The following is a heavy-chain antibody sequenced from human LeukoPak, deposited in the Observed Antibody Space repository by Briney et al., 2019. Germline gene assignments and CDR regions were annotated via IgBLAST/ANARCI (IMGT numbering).Heavy chain of an antibody. CDR2: INHSGRT. V-gene: IGHV4-34*01. Sequence: SETLSLTCAVYGRSLSGYYWSWIRQPPGKGLEWIGEINHSGRTNCNSSLKSRVTISIDTSKNQSSLKLSSVTAADMAVYYRARGPVFEETYYDSDGERDYWGQGILVTVSS. D-gene: IGHD3-22*01. CDR3: ARGPVFEETYYDSDGERDY. CDR1: GRSLSGYY. J-gene: IGHJ4*02.